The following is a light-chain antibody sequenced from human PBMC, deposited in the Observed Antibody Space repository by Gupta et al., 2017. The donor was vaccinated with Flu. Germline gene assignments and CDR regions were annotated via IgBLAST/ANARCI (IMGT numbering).Light chain of an antibody. CDR2: YAS. V-gene: IGKV6-21*01. CDR3: HQSRSLPWT. Sequence: DIVLTQSPDFPSVTPKEKVTITCRASQSIGSSLHWYQQKPDQSPKRLIKYASQSFSGVPSRFSGSGSGTDFTRTINSLEAEDAATYYCHQSRSLPWTFGQGTKVEIK. J-gene: IGKJ1*01. CDR1: QSIGSS.